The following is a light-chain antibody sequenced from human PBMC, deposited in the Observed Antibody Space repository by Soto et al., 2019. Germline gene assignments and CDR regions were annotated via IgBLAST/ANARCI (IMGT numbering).Light chain of an antibody. J-gene: IGKJ5*01. CDR1: QSLRSSL. V-gene: IGKV3D-20*02. CDR2: DAS. Sequence: ETMMTQSPDALSVSLGERATLSCRASQSLRSSLAWYQQKPGQAPRLLIHDASSRATGISDRFTGSGSGTDFTLTISSLEPEDFAVYYCQQRSNSPITFGQGTQLEIK. CDR3: QQRSNSPIT.